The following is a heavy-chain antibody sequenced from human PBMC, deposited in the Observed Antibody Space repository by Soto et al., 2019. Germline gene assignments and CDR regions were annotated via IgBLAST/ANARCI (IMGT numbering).Heavy chain of an antibody. CDR2: ISAHNGNT. CDR3: ARDPGGSAGLVPAAIYYYSYSGMDV. Sequence: QVQLVQSGAEVKKPGASVKVSCKASGYTFTSYGISWVRQAPGQGLEWMGWISAHNGNTNYAHKLQGRVTITTDTSTSTAYMELRSLRSDDTAVDYCARDPGGSAGLVPAAIYYYSYSGMDVWGQGTTVTVSS. J-gene: IGHJ6*02. D-gene: IGHD2-2*02. CDR1: GYTFTSYG. V-gene: IGHV1-18*01.